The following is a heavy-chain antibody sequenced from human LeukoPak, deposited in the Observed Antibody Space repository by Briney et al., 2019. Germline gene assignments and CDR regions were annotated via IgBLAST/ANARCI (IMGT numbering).Heavy chain of an antibody. J-gene: IGHJ4*02. D-gene: IGHD3-3*01. V-gene: IGHV3-33*01. Sequence: PGGSLRLSCAASGFTFSSYGMHWVRQAPGKGLEWVAVIWYDGSNKYYADSVRGRFTISRDNSKNTLYLQMNSLRAEDTAVYYCARDGINYDFWSGLDYWGQGTLVTVSS. CDR2: IWYDGSNK. CDR1: GFTFSSYG. CDR3: ARDGINYDFWSGLDY.